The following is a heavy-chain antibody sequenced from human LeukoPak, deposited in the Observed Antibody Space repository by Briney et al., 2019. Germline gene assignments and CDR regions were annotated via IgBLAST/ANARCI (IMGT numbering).Heavy chain of an antibody. V-gene: IGHV3-7*01. CDR1: GFTFSSYW. Sequence: PGGSLRLSCAASGFTFSSYWVSWVRQAPGKGLEWVANIKQDGSEKYYVDSVKGRFTISRENAKNSLYLQMNSLRAEDTAVYYCATVSRSDCSSTSCYKRYWGQGTLVTVSS. J-gene: IGHJ4*02. D-gene: IGHD2-2*02. CDR2: IKQDGSEK. CDR3: ATVSRSDCSSTSCYKRY.